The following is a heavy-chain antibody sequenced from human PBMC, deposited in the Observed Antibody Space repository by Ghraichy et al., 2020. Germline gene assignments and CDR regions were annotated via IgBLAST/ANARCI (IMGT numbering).Heavy chain of an antibody. J-gene: IGHJ6*02. Sequence: GGSLRLSCAASGFTFSSYGMHWVRQAPGKGLEWVAFIRYDGSNKYYADSVKGRFTISRDNSKNTLYLQMNSLRAEDMAVYYCAKDPTRDYCSGGSCYSSYYYGMDVWGQGTTVTVSS. CDR2: IRYDGSNK. CDR3: AKDPTRDYCSGGSCYSSYYYGMDV. V-gene: IGHV3-30*02. D-gene: IGHD2-15*01. CDR1: GFTFSSYG.